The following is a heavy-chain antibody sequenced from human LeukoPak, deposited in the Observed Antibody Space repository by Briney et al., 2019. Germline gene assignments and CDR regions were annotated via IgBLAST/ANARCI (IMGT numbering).Heavy chain of an antibody. V-gene: IGHV1-18*01. J-gene: IGHJ3*02. Sequence: GASVKVSCKASGYTFTSYGISWVRQAPGRGLEWMGWISAYNGNTNYAQKLQGRVTMTTDTSTSTAYMELRSLRSDDTAVYYCARANMITFGGVIVLDAFDIWGQGTMVTVSS. D-gene: IGHD3-16*02. CDR3: ARANMITFGGVIVLDAFDI. CDR2: ISAYNGNT. CDR1: GYTFTSYG.